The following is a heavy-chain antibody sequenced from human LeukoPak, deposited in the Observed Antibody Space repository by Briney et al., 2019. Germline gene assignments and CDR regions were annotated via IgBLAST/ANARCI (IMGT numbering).Heavy chain of an antibody. CDR2: IYYSGST. CDR3: ARETIFGVEFDY. Sequence: SETLSLTCTVSGGSVSSYYWSWIRQPPGKGLEWIGYIYYSGSTNYNPSLKSRVTISVDTSKNQFSLKLSSVTAADTAVYYCARETIFGVEFDYWGQGTLVTVSS. D-gene: IGHD3-3*01. CDR1: GGSVSSYY. V-gene: IGHV4-59*02. J-gene: IGHJ4*02.